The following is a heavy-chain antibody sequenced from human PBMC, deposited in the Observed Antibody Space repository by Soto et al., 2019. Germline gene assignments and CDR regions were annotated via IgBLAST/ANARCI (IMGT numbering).Heavy chain of an antibody. D-gene: IGHD6-6*01. CDR2: IIPIFGTA. J-gene: IGHJ4*02. Sequence: QVQLVQSGAEVKKPGSSVKVSCKASGGTFSSYAISWVRQAPGQGLEWMGGIIPIFGTANYAQKFQGRVTITADESTSTAYMELSRLRSDGTAVDYCAGIAARGGGLSDSWCQGSLVTVSS. CDR3: AGIAARGGGLSDS. CDR1: GGTFSSYA. V-gene: IGHV1-69*01.